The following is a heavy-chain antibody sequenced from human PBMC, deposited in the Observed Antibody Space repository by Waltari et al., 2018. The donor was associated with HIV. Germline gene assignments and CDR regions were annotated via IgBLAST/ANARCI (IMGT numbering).Heavy chain of an antibody. Sequence: QVQLQASGPGLVKPSETLSPTCSVSGDSVSSGSYYWSWMRQPPGKGLEWIGNIDYTGRANYNPSLKTRVTISVDTSKNHFSLKLTSVTAGDTAIYYCARIVASAGLRFDRWGQGSLVTVSS. V-gene: IGHV4-61*03. D-gene: IGHD2-21*01. J-gene: IGHJ5*02. CDR2: IDYTGRA. CDR3: ARIVASAGLRFDR. CDR1: GDSVSSGSYY.